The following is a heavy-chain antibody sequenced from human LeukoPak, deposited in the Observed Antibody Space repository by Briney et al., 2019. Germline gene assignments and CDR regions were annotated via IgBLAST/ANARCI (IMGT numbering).Heavy chain of an antibody. CDR3: ASGIAVD. CDR1: GFTFSSYT. J-gene: IGHJ4*02. Sequence: GVLRLSCAASGFTFSSYTMNWVRQDPGKGLEWVSSISSSSSYIYYADSVKGRFTISRDNAKNSLYLQMNSLRAEDTAVYHCASGIAVDWGQGTLVTVSS. D-gene: IGHD6-19*01. V-gene: IGHV3-21*01. CDR2: ISSSSSYI.